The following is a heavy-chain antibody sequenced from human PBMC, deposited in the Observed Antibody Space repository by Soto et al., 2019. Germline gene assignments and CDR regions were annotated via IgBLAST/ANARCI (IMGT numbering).Heavy chain of an antibody. D-gene: IGHD6-13*01. V-gene: IGHV3-23*01. Sequence: GGSLRLSCAASGFTFSSYAMSWVRQAPGKGLEWVSAISGSGGSTYYADSVKGRFTISRDNSKNTLYLQMNSLRAEDTAVYYCAKDQEYSSSWYAGAFDIWGQGTMVTVSS. J-gene: IGHJ3*02. CDR2: ISGSGGST. CDR1: GFTFSSYA. CDR3: AKDQEYSSSWYAGAFDI.